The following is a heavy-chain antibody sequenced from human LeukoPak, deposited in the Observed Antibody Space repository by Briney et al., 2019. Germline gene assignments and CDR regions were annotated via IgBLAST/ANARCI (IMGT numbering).Heavy chain of an antibody. D-gene: IGHD3-22*01. CDR3: AKDPYHTYYYDSSGYS. Sequence: GGSLRLSCAASGFTISTKYMTWVRQAPGKGLEWLSVIYTGGSKYYADSVRGRFTVSRDDSKNTLYLQMNSLTAEDTAVYYCAKDPYHTYYYDSSGYSWGQGTLVTVSS. CDR1: GFTISTKY. V-gene: IGHV3-66*01. CDR2: IYTGGSK. J-gene: IGHJ5*02.